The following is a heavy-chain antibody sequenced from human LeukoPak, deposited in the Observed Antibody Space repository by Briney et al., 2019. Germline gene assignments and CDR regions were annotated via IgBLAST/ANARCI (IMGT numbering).Heavy chain of an antibody. CDR2: ICGSGGST. CDR3: VKDRCGTTCYSDFDS. CDR1: GFAFSSYA. Sequence: GGSLRLSCAASGFAFSSYAMSWVRQAPGKGLEWVSAICGSGGSTYYADSVKGRFTISRDNSKNTLDLQMNSLRAEDTAEYYCVKDRCGTTCYSDFDSWGQGTLVTVSS. D-gene: IGHD2-15*01. J-gene: IGHJ4*02. V-gene: IGHV3-23*01.